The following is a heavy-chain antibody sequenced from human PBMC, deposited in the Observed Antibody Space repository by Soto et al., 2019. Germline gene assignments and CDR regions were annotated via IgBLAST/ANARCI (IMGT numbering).Heavy chain of an antibody. Sequence: EVHLVESGGALVQPGRSVTLSCAASGFPFDDYAMHWVRQAPGKGLEWVSGISWNGGSTGYADSVKGRFTISRDSANXXXXXXXXXXXXXXXXXXXXXXXXXXXXXXXXDTGDWGQGTLVTVSS. V-gene: IGHV3-9*01. CDR2: ISWNGGST. J-gene: IGHJ4*02. CDR1: GFPFDDYA. CDR3: XXXXXXXXXXXXDTGD. D-gene: IGHD1-1*01.